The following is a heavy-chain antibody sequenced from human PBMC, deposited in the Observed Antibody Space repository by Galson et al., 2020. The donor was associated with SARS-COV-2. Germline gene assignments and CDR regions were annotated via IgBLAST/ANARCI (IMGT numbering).Heavy chain of an antibody. V-gene: IGHV2-5*02. D-gene: IGHD5-18*01. Sequence: SGPTLVKPTQTLTLTCTFSGFSLSTSGVGVGWIRQPPGKALEWLALIYWDDDKRYSPSLKSRLTITKDTSKNQVVLTMTNMDPVDTATYYCARGYSYGYGNWFDPWGQGTLVTVSS. J-gene: IGHJ5*02. CDR2: IYWDDDK. CDR3: ARGYSYGYGNWFDP. CDR1: GFSLSTSGVG.